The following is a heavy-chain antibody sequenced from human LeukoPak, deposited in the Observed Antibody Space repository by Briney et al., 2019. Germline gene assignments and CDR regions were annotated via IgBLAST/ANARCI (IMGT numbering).Heavy chain of an antibody. J-gene: IGHJ4*02. D-gene: IGHD2-2*01. CDR2: IWYDGSNK. Sequence: PGRSLRLSCAASGFTFSSYGMHWVRQAPGKGLEWVAVIWYDGSNKYYADSVKGRFTISRDSSKNTLYLQMNSLRAEDTAVYYCARVGCSSTSCYLHFDYWGQGTLVTVSS. CDR1: GFTFSSYG. V-gene: IGHV3-33*01. CDR3: ARVGCSSTSCYLHFDY.